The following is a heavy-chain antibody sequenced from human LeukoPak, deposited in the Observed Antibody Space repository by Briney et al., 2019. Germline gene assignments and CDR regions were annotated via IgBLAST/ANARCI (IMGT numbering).Heavy chain of an antibody. Sequence: SETLSLTCTVSGGSISSYYWSWIRQPAGKGREWIGRIYTSGSTNYNPSLKSRVTMSVDTSKNQFSLKLSSVTAEDTAMYYCARVLVYYDSSGYSEYFQQWGEGTLVTVSS. D-gene: IGHD3-22*01. J-gene: IGHJ1*01. CDR2: IYTSGST. CDR1: GGSISSYY. CDR3: ARVLVYYDSSGYSEYFQQ. V-gene: IGHV4-4*07.